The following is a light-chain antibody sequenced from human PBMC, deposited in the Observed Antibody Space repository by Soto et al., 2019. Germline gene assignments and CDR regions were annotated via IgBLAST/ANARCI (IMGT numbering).Light chain of an antibody. Sequence: EIVMTQAPATLSVSPGERATLSWGASQSVSSDLAWYQQKPGQAPRLLIYGASTRATGIPARFSGSGSGTEFTLTISSLQSEDFAIYYCQQYNNWPWTFGQGTKVDIK. V-gene: IGKV3-15*01. CDR2: GAS. CDR1: QSVSSD. J-gene: IGKJ1*01. CDR3: QQYNNWPWT.